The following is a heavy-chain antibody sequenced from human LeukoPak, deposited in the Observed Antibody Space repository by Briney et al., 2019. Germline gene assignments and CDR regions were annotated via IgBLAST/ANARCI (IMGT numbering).Heavy chain of an antibody. V-gene: IGHV3-13*01. D-gene: IGHD3-22*01. CDR1: GFTFSNYD. CDR3: AGAARYYGSSGAHAFDI. CDR2: IGIAGDT. J-gene: IGHJ3*02. Sequence: GGSLRLSCAASGFTFSNYDMHSVREATGKGLEWGSGIGIAGDTHYPGSVRGRFTISRENAKNSLYLQMNSLRAGDTAVYYCAGAARYYGSSGAHAFDIWGQGTMVTVS.